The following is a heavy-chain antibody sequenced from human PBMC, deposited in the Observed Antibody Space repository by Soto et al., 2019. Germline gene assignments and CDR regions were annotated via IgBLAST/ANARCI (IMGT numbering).Heavy chain of an antibody. D-gene: IGHD3-3*01. Sequence: GGSLRLSCAASGFTFSSYAMHWVRQAPGKGLEWVAVISYDGSNKYYADSVKGRFTISRDNSKNTLYLQMNSLRAEDTAVYYCARDRLYYDFWSGRTGTFDPWGQGTLVTVSS. J-gene: IGHJ5*02. CDR2: ISYDGSNK. V-gene: IGHV3-30-3*01. CDR1: GFTFSSYA. CDR3: ARDRLYYDFWSGRTGTFDP.